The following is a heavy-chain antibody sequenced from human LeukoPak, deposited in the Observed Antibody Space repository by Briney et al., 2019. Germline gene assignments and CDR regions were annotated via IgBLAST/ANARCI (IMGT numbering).Heavy chain of an antibody. V-gene: IGHV1-18*01. D-gene: IGHD3-9*01. CDR1: GYTFTSYG. CDR2: ISAYNGNT. J-gene: IGHJ6*02. CDR3: ARDTGVRYFDWLPTGYYYGMDV. Sequence: ASVKVSCKASGYTFTSYGISWVRQAPGQGLEWMGWISAYNGNTNYAQKLQGRVTMTTDTSTSTAYMELRSLRSDDTAVYYCARDTGVRYFDWLPTGYYYGMDVWGQGTTVTVSS.